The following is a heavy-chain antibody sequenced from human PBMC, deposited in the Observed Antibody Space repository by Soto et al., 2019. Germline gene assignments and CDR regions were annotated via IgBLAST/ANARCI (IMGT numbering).Heavy chain of an antibody. Sequence: QLQLQESGPGLVKPSETLSLTCTVSGGSISSGNFYWGWIRQPPGKGLEWIGSIFYSGSTNYNPSLESRVTISVDSSKNQFSLRVNSVTAADTAVYYCVRRSYNCNHLPTAELDSWGQGTLVTVSS. CDR2: IFYSGST. CDR1: GGSISSGNFY. CDR3: VRRSYNCNHLPTAELDS. V-gene: IGHV4-39*01. J-gene: IGHJ4*02. D-gene: IGHD1-20*01.